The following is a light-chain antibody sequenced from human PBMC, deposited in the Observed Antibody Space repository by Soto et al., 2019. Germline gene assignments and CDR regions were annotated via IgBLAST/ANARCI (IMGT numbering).Light chain of an antibody. J-gene: IGKJ1*01. CDR3: QQSSTAPWT. CDR2: LAS. CDR1: QTISTY. V-gene: IGKV1-39*01. Sequence: DIQMTQSPSSLSASVGDRVTITCRASQTISTYLHWYQQKPGKAPKLLIYLASTLQSGVPSRFSGSGSGTDFTLIISSLQPEDFATYYCQQSSTAPWTFGQGTKVEIK.